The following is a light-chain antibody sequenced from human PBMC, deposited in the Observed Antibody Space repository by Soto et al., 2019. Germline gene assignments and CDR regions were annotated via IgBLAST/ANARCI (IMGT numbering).Light chain of an antibody. CDR3: QQYFSAPIT. V-gene: IGKV4-1*01. Sequence: DIVMTQSPDSLAVSLGERATINCKSSQSVLYSSNSKNYLTWYQQKPEQPPKLLIYWASTRESGVPDRFSGSGSGTDFTLTISSLQAEDVAVYYCQQYFSAPITFGQGTRLEIK. CDR1: QSVLYSSNSKNY. CDR2: WAS. J-gene: IGKJ5*01.